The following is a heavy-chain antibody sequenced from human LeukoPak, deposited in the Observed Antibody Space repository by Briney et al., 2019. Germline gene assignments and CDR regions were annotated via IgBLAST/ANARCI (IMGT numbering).Heavy chain of an antibody. Sequence: PGGSLRLSCAASGFTFSSSAMSWVRQAPGKGLEWVSGISDSGGSTYYADSVKGRFSISRDNSKNTLYLQMNSLRAEDTAVYYCAKGWDELDYWGQGTLVTVSS. CDR2: ISDSGGST. D-gene: IGHD1-26*01. J-gene: IGHJ4*02. V-gene: IGHV3-23*01. CDR1: GFTFSSSA. CDR3: AKGWDELDY.